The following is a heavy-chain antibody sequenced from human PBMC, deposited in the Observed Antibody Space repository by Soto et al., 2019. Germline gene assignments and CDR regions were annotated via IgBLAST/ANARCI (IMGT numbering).Heavy chain of an antibody. CDR2: IKQDGSEK. Sequence: GGSLRLSCAASGFTFSSYWMSWVRQAPGKGLEWVANIKQDGSEKYYVDSVKGRFTISRDNAKNSLYLQMNSLRAEDTAVYYCAKDGGSSSSVYFDYWGQGTLVTVSS. V-gene: IGHV3-7*01. D-gene: IGHD6-6*01. CDR1: GFTFSSYW. J-gene: IGHJ4*02. CDR3: AKDGGSSSSVYFDY.